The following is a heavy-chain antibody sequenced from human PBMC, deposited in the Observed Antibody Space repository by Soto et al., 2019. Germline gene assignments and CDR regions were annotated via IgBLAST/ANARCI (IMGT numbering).Heavy chain of an antibody. CDR2: ISSRSSDI. Sequence: GGSLRLSCAASGLTFSSYSMNWVRQAPGKRLEWVSSISSRSSDIYYADSVKGRFTISRDNAKKSLYLQMTSLRAEDTAVYYCAREVVTMVRGVIITGYYGMDVWGKGTTVTVPS. CDR1: GLTFSSYS. V-gene: IGHV3-21*01. CDR3: AREVVTMVRGVIITGYYGMDV. J-gene: IGHJ6*04. D-gene: IGHD3-10*01.